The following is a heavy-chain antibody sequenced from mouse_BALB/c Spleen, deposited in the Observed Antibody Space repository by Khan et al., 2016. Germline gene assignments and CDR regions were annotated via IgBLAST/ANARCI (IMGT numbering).Heavy chain of an antibody. V-gene: IGHV3-6*02. D-gene: IGHD1-1*01. J-gene: IGHJ4*01. CDR1: GYSITSGYY. CDR2: ISYDGSN. Sequence: EVQLVESGPGLVKPSQSLSLTCSVTGYSITSGYYWNWIRQFPGNKLEWMGYISYDGSNNYNPSLKNRISITRDTSKNQFFLKMNSVTTEDTATYYCARRYGSSYGGAMDYWGQGTSITGTS. CDR3: ARRYGSSYGGAMDY.